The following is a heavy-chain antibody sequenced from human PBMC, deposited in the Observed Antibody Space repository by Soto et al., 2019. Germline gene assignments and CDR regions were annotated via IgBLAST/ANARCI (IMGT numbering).Heavy chain of an antibody. CDR2: INPSGGST. CDR3: ATNLAWSSGWYT. J-gene: IGHJ5*02. CDR1: GYTFTSYY. D-gene: IGHD6-19*01. V-gene: IGHV1-46*01. Sequence: QVQLVQSGAGVKKPGASVKVSCKASGYTFTSYYMHWVRQAPGQGLEWMGIINPSGGSTSYAQNFQGRVAMTRDTSTSTLYMEPSRLRSEDTAVYWCATNLAWSSGWYTWCQGTPVCVSS.